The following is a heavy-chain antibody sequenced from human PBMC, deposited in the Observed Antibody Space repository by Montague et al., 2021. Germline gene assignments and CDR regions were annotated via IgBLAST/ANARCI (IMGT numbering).Heavy chain of an antibody. J-gene: IGHJ6*02. CDR3: VVTPSLHYHGMDV. CDR1: GGSISSSSYY. V-gene: IGHV4-39*01. Sequence: SETLSLTCTVSGGSISSSSYYWGWIRQPPGKGLEWIGSIYYRGSTYYNPSLKSRLTISVDTSKNQFSLKLSSVTAAGTAVYYGVVTPSLHYHGMDVWGQGTTVTVSS. CDR2: IYYRGST. D-gene: IGHD4-23*01.